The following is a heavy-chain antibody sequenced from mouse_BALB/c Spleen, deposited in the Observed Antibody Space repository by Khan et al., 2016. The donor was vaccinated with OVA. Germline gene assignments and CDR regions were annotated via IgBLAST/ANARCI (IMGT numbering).Heavy chain of an antibody. CDR2: INPSDSES. J-gene: IGHJ3*01. D-gene: IGHD2-2*01. V-gene: IGHV1-52*01. CDR1: GYTFTSYW. CDR3: ARREKYGYDPYWFAY. Sequence: QVQLQQPGAELVRPGASVKLSCKASGYTFTSYWMNWVRQRPRQGLEWIGKINPSDSESHYNQMFKDKATLTVDTSSGTAYRQLSSLTSEESAVYYCARREKYGYDPYWFAYWGQGTLVTVSA.